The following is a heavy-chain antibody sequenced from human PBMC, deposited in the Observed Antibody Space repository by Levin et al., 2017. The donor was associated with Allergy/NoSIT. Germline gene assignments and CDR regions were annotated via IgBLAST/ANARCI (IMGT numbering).Heavy chain of an antibody. CDR2: LYYGGSI. Sequence: SETLSLTCTVSGVSISSSTDYWVWIRQPPGKGLEWIGTLYYGGSIFYNPSLESRVTISVDTSDNRLSLTLTSVTAADTAVYYCAGHKAAEGFSNSYSGSDAWGQGTLVTVSS. V-gene: IGHV4-39*01. J-gene: IGHJ5*02. CDR1: GVSISSSTDY. CDR3: AGHKAAEGFSNSYSGSDA. D-gene: IGHD6-13*01.